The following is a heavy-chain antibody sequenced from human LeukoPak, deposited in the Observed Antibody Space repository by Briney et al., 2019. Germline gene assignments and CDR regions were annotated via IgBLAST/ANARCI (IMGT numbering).Heavy chain of an antibody. CDR1: GFTFSSYS. J-gene: IGHJ6*03. Sequence: PGGSLRLSCAASGFTFSSYSMNWVRQAPGKGLEWVSSISSSSSYIYYADSVKGRFTISRDNAKNSLYLQMSSLRAEDTAVYYCARVGTPYYYCYMDVWGKGTTVTVSS. CDR2: ISSSSSYI. CDR3: ARVGTPYYYCYMDV. V-gene: IGHV3-21*01. D-gene: IGHD3-10*01.